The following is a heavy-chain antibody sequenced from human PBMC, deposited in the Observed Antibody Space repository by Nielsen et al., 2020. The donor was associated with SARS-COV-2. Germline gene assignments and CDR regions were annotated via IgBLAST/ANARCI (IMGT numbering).Heavy chain of an antibody. CDR1: GYTFTSYD. V-gene: IGHV1-8*01. D-gene: IGHD6-13*01. Sequence: ASVKVSCKASGYTFTSYDINWVRQATGQGLEWMGWMNPNSGNTGYAQKFQGRVTMTRNTSISTAYMELSSLRSEDTAVYYCARCGLAAKDLDYWGQGTLVTVSS. CDR2: MNPNSGNT. J-gene: IGHJ4*02. CDR3: ARCGLAAKDLDY.